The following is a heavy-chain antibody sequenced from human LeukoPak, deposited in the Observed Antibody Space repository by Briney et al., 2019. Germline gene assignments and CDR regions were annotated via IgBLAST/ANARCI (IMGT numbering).Heavy chain of an antibody. Sequence: GASAKVSCKASGYTFTNYYIHWVRQAPGQGLEWMGIINPNGGSTSYAQNFRGRVTLTRDMSTSTVYMELSSLRSEDTAVYYCARAEGWKGQLDYYYMDVWGKGTTVTVSS. CDR1: GYTFTNYY. CDR2: INPNGGST. J-gene: IGHJ6*03. D-gene: IGHD5-18*01. CDR3: ARAEGWKGQLDYYYMDV. V-gene: IGHV1-46*01.